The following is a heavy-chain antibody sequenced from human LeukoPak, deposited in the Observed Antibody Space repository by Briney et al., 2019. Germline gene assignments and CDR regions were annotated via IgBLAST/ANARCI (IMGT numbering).Heavy chain of an antibody. CDR3: ARGIVSPRFYDYMDV. CDR2: FFATGST. CDR1: GGSINSGNYY. Sequence: SETLSLTCTVSGGSINSGNYYWTWIRQPAGKGLEWIGRFFATGSTSSSHNPSLSGRASISVDTSKNQFSLELTSVTAADTAVYYCARGIVSPRFYDYMDVWGKGNTVTVSS. J-gene: IGHJ6*03. V-gene: IGHV4-61*02. D-gene: IGHD1-26*01.